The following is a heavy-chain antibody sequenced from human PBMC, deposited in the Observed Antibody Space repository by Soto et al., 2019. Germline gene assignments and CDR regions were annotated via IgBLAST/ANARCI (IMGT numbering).Heavy chain of an antibody. CDR2: IYYSGST. CDR1: GGSISSGGYY. J-gene: IGHJ5*02. Sequence: SETLSLTCTVSGGSISSGGYYWSWIRQHPGKGLEWIGYIYYSGSTYYNPSLKSRVTISVDTSKNQFSLKLSSVTAADTAVYYCARGIVVVPAATYWFDPWGQGTLVTVSS. D-gene: IGHD2-2*01. V-gene: IGHV4-31*03. CDR3: ARGIVVVPAATYWFDP.